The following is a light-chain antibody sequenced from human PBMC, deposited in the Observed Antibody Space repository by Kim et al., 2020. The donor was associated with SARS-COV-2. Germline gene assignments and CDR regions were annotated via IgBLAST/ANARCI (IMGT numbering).Light chain of an antibody. CDR3: QQSYNMPRT. V-gene: IGKV1-39*01. CDR2: AAS. Sequence: VSVGDRVTIACRESQNIGNYLNWYQQKEGKAPKLLIYAASILQSGVPPRISGSGSGTDFTLTVSSLQPEDFATYYCQQSYNMPRTFGQGTKVDIK. CDR1: QNIGNY. J-gene: IGKJ1*01.